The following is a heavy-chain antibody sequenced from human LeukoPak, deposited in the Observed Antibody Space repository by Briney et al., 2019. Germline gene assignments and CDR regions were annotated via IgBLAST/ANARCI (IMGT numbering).Heavy chain of an antibody. CDR3: ARVDTAMVSYFDY. J-gene: IGHJ4*02. CDR2: IYYSGST. CDR1: GGSISSYY. V-gene: IGHV4-59*01. Sequence: PSETLSLTCTVSGGSISSYYWSRIRQPPGKGLEWIGYIYYSGSTNYNPSLKSRVTISVDTSKNQFSLKLSSVTAADTAVYYCARVDTAMVSYFDYWGQGTLVTVSS. D-gene: IGHD5-18*01.